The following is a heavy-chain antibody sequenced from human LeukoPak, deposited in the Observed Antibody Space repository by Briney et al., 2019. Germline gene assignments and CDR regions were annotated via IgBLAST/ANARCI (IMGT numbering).Heavy chain of an antibody. D-gene: IGHD2-21*02. CDR2: ISYDGSNK. CDR3: AREPGGGDCYYYYYGMDV. V-gene: IGHV3-30-3*01. CDR1: GFTFSSYA. J-gene: IGHJ6*02. Sequence: GRSLRLSCAASGFTFSSYAMHWVRQAPGKGLEWVAVISYDGSNKYYADSVKGRFTISRDNSKNTLYLQMNSLRAEDTAVYYCAREPGGGDCYYYYYGMDVWGQGTTVTVSS.